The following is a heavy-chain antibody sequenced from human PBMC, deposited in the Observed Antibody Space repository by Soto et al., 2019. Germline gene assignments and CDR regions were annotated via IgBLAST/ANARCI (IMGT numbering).Heavy chain of an antibody. Sequence: GALRLSCAASVVTFSTYAMSWVRQAPGKGLEFVSSISESGDRTFYADSVKGRFTISRDNSKSTLYLQMNSLRDEDTAVYYCAKPLLAREAINYYFDYWGLGTLVTVSS. J-gene: IGHJ4*02. V-gene: IGHV3-23*01. CDR3: AKPLLAREAINYYFDY. CDR1: VVTFSTYA. D-gene: IGHD1-20*01. CDR2: ISESGDRT.